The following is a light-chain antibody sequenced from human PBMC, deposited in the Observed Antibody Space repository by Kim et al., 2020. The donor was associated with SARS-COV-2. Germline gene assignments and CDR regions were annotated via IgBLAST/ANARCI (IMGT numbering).Light chain of an antibody. CDR3: QVWDSSSDHRVV. CDR2: YDS. V-gene: IGLV3-21*04. Sequence: PGKTVRVSCGGNRIGSKSVKWYEEESGQAPVLVIYYDSDRPSGIPERFSGSNAGNTATLTISRVEAGDEADYYCQVWDSSSDHRVVFGGGTQLTVL. J-gene: IGLJ2*01. CDR1: RIGSKS.